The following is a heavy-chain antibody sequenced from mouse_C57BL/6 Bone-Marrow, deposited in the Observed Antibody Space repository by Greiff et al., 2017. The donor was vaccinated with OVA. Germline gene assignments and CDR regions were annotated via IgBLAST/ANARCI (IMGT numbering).Heavy chain of an antibody. CDR3: ARSLDSSGY. V-gene: IGHV5-17*01. CDR2: ISSFRSPL. Sequence: EVQGVESGGGLVKPGGSLKLSCAASGFTFSDYGMHWVRQAPEKGLEFVSYISSFRSPLYYADTVKGRFTISRDNAKNTLFLQMTSLRSEDTAMYYCARSLDSSGYWGQGTTLTVSS. D-gene: IGHD3-2*02. J-gene: IGHJ2*01. CDR1: GFTFSDYG.